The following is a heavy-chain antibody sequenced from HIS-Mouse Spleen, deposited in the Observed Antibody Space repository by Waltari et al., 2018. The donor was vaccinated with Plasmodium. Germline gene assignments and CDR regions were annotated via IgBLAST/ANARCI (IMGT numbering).Heavy chain of an antibody. CDR1: GRPIRRRSYY. CDR3: ARDRITGTSYFDY. V-gene: IGHV4-39*06. D-gene: IGHD1-7*01. J-gene: IGHJ4*02. Sequence: RLQLQESGPGLVKSSATRSLTCPVSGRPIRRRSYYWGWIPQPPGKGLEWIGSSYYSGGTYYNPSLKSRVTISVDTSKNQFSLKLGSVTAADTAVYYCARDRITGTSYFDYWGQGTLVTVSS. CDR2: SYYSGGT.